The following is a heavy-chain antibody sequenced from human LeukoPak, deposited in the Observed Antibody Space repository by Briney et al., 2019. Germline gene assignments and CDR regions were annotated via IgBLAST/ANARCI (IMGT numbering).Heavy chain of an antibody. Sequence: GASVKVSCKVSGYTLTELSMHWVRQAPGKGLEWMGGFDPEDGETIYAQKFQGRVTMTEDTSTDTAYMELSSLRSEDTAVYYCARGGGSSWYVDYFDYWGQGTLVTVSS. CDR2: FDPEDGET. J-gene: IGHJ4*02. V-gene: IGHV1-24*01. D-gene: IGHD6-13*01. CDR3: ARGGGSSWYVDYFDY. CDR1: GYTLTELS.